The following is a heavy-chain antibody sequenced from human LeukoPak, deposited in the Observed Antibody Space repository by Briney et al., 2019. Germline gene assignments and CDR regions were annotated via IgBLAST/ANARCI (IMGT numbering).Heavy chain of an antibody. CDR2: IYPGDSDT. Sequence: GESLKISCKASGYSFTGYWIAWVRQMPGKGLEWMGIIYPGDSDTRYSPSFRGQVIISADESISTAFLQWSSLKTSDTAMYYCARAPTSLSNPYYFDYWGQGALVTVSS. J-gene: IGHJ4*02. CDR3: ARAPTSLSNPYYFDY. CDR1: GYSFTGYW. D-gene: IGHD4-11*01. V-gene: IGHV5-51*03.